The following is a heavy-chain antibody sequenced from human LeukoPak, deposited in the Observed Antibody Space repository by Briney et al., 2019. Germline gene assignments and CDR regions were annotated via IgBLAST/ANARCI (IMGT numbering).Heavy chain of an antibody. CDR2: INHSGST. Sequence: PSETLSLTCAVYGGSFSGYYWSWIRQPPGKGLEWIGEINHSGSTNYNPSLKSRVTISVDTSKNHFSLKLNSVTAADTAVYYCARDLLLVGSGWYLGQGTLVTVSS. CDR1: GGSFSGYY. CDR3: ARDLLLVGSGWY. V-gene: IGHV4-34*01. D-gene: IGHD6-19*01. J-gene: IGHJ4*02.